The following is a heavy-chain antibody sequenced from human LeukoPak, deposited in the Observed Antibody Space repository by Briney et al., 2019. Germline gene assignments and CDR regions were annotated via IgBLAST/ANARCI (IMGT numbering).Heavy chain of an antibody. Sequence: GASVRVSCKASGYTFTNYYMHWVRQAPGQGLEWMGIINPSGGGTSYAQKFQGRLTMTRDTSTTTVYMEPSSLRSEDTAVYYCARESGLYGSGSRYWGQGTLVTVSS. J-gene: IGHJ4*02. CDR2: INPSGGGT. CDR1: GYTFTNYY. V-gene: IGHV1-46*01. CDR3: ARESGLYGSGSRY. D-gene: IGHD3-10*01.